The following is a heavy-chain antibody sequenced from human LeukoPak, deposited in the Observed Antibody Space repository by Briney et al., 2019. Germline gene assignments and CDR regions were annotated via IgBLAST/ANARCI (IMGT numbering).Heavy chain of an antibody. CDR1: GYTFTSYY. CDR3: ARARRGSSWPNYYFDY. V-gene: IGHV1-46*01. J-gene: IGHJ4*02. CDR2: INPSGGST. Sequence: ASVKVSCKASGYTFTSYYMHWVRQAPGQGLEWMGIINPSGGSTSYAQKFQGRVTMTRDTSTSTVYMELSSLRSEDTAVYYCARARRGSSWPNYYFDYWGQGTLVTVSS. D-gene: IGHD6-13*01.